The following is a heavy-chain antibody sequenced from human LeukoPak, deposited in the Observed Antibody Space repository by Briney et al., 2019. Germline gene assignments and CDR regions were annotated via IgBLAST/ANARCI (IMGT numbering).Heavy chain of an antibody. CDR3: ATASYGSGILFDY. CDR1: GGSISSGDYY. CDR2: IYYSGST. D-gene: IGHD3-10*01. Sequence: SQTLSLTCTVSGGSISSGDYYWSWIRQPPGKGLEWIGYIYYSGSTYYNPFLKSRVTISVDTSKNQFSLKLSSVTAADTAVYYCATASYGSGILFDYWGQGTLVTVSS. J-gene: IGHJ4*02. V-gene: IGHV4-30-4*01.